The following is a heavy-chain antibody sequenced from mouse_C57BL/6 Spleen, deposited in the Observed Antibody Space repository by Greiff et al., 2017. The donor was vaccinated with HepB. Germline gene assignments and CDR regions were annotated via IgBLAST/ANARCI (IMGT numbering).Heavy chain of an antibody. J-gene: IGHJ2*01. CDR1: GFTFSDYG. V-gene: IGHV5-17*01. D-gene: IGHD1-1*01. CDR2: ISSGSSTI. CDR3: ARKAYGSSYAFDY. Sequence: EVKLMESGGGLVKPGGSLKLSCAASGFTFSDYGMHWVRQAPEKGLEWVAYISSGSSTIYYADTVKGRFTISRDNAKNTLFLQMTSLRSEDTAMYYCARKAYGSSYAFDYWGQGTTLTVSS.